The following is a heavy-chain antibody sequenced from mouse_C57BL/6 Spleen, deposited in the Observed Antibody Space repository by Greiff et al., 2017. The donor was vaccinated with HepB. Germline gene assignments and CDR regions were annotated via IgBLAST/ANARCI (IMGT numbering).Heavy chain of an antibody. CDR3: ARVGRGDYFDY. CDR2: ISYDGSN. Sequence: EVQVVESGPGLVKPSQSLSLTCSVTGYSITSGYYWNWIRQFPGNKLEWMGYISYDGSNNYNPSLKNRISITRDTSKNQFFLKLNSVTTEDTATYYCARVGRGDYFDYWGQGTTLTVSS. J-gene: IGHJ2*01. CDR1: GYSITSGYY. V-gene: IGHV3-6*01.